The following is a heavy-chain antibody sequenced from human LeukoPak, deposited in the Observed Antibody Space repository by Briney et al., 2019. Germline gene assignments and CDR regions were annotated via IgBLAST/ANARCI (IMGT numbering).Heavy chain of an antibody. CDR2: INHSGST. CDR1: GFTFSSYS. V-gene: IGHV4-34*01. Sequence: GSLRLSCAASGFTFSSYSMNWVRQAPGKGLEWIGEINHSGSTNYNPSLKSRVTISVDTSKNQFSLKLSSVTAADTAVYYCASTVWGEAVADYWGQGTLVTVSS. J-gene: IGHJ4*02. CDR3: ASTVWGEAVADY. D-gene: IGHD6-19*01.